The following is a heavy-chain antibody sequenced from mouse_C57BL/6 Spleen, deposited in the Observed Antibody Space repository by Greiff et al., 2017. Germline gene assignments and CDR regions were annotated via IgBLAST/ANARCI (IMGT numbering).Heavy chain of an antibody. CDR1: GYTFTDYY. CDR2: INPNNGGT. V-gene: IGHV1-26*01. Sequence: VQLQQSGPELVKPGASVKISCKASGYTFTDYYMNWVKQSHGKSLEWIGDINPNNGGTSYNQKFKGKATLTVDKSSSTAYMELRSLTSEDSAVYYCARWDDYGGGWGQGTLDTVSA. J-gene: IGHJ3*01. CDR3: ARWDDYGGG. D-gene: IGHD2-4*01.